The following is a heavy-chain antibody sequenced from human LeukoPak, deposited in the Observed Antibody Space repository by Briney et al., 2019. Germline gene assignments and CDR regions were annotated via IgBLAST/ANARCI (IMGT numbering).Heavy chain of an antibody. Sequence: GGSLRLSCAASGFTFGSYEMNWVRQAPGKGLEWVSYIGSSGSPIYYADSVKGRFTISRDNAKNSLFLQMNSLRAEDTAVYYCAREQVAATLDYWGQGTMVTVSS. J-gene: IGHJ4*02. CDR3: AREQVAATLDY. CDR1: GFTFGSYE. D-gene: IGHD1-26*01. CDR2: IGSSGSPI. V-gene: IGHV3-48*03.